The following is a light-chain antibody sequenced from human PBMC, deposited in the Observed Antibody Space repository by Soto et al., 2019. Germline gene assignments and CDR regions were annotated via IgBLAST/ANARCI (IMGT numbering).Light chain of an antibody. V-gene: IGKV3-11*01. CDR3: QQRSNWPWT. CDR2: DAS. Sequence: EIVLTQSPATLSLSPGERATVSCRASPSVSSYLAWYQQKPGQAPRLLIYDASNRATGIPARFSGSGSGTDFTLTISSLEPEDFEVYYCQQRSNWPWTFGQGTKVEIK. CDR1: PSVSSY. J-gene: IGKJ1*01.